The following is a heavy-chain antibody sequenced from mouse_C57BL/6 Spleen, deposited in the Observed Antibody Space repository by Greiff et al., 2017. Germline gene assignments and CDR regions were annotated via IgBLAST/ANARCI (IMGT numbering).Heavy chain of an antibody. D-gene: IGHD2-1*01. CDR3: ARRVYYGNSYWYFDV. J-gene: IGHJ1*03. V-gene: IGHV1-85*01. Sequence: QVQLQQSGPELVKPGASVKLSCKASGYTFPSYDINWVKQRPGQGLEWIGWIYPRDGSTKYNEKFKGKATLTVDTSSSTAYMELHSLTSEDSAVYFCARRVYYGNSYWYFDVWGTGTTVTVSS. CDR1: GYTFPSYD. CDR2: IYPRDGST.